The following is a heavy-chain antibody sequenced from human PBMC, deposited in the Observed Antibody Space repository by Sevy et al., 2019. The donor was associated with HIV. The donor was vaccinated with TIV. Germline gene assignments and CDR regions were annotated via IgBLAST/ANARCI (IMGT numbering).Heavy chain of an antibody. V-gene: IGHV4-31*03. CDR3: ARRDSSGHFDY. D-gene: IGHD2-15*01. J-gene: IGHJ4*02. Sequence: SETLSLTCTVSGGSISSGGYYWSWIRQHPGKGLEWIGYIYYSGRTYYNPSLKSRVTISVDTSKNQFSLKLSSVTAADTAEYYCARRDSSGHFDYWGQGTLVTVSS. CDR1: GGSISSGGYY. CDR2: IYYSGRT.